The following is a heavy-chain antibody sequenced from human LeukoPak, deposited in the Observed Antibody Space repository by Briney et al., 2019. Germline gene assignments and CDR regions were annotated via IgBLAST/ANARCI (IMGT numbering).Heavy chain of an antibody. CDR1: GGSISSYC. CDR2: IYYSGST. Sequence: PSETLCLTCTVSGGSISSYCWSWIRQPPGKRLEWVGYIYYSGSTNYNPSLKSRVTISVDTSKNQLSLKLSSVTAADTAVYYCARVQAYGGQGYFDYWGQGTLVTVSS. CDR3: ARVQAYGGQGYFDY. D-gene: IGHD4-23*01. J-gene: IGHJ4*02. V-gene: IGHV4-59*01.